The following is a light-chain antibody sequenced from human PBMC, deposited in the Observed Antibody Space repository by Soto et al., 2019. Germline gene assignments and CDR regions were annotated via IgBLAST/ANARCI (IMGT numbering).Light chain of an antibody. Sequence: EILMTQSPATLYVSAGERATLSCRASQSVSNNLAWYQQKPGQAPRLLIYAVPSRPTGIPARFSGSGSGTEFTLTINSLQSEDFAVYYCQQYNNWPPTWTFGQGTKVDIK. V-gene: IGKV3-15*01. CDR3: QQYNNWPPTWT. J-gene: IGKJ1*01. CDR1: QSVSNN. CDR2: AVP.